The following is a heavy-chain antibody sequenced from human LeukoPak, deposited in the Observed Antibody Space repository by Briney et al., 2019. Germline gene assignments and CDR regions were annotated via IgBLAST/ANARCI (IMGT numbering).Heavy chain of an antibody. CDR3: AKEEGVEWLGTSYFDY. CDR2: ISGSGGST. CDR1: GFTFSSYA. Sequence: GGSLRLSCAASGFTFSSYAMSWVRQAPGKGLEWVSAISGSGGSTYYADSVKGRFTISRDNSKNTLYLQMNSLRAEDTAVYYCAKEEGVEWLGTSYFDYWGQGTLVTVSS. J-gene: IGHJ4*02. D-gene: IGHD6-19*01. V-gene: IGHV3-23*01.